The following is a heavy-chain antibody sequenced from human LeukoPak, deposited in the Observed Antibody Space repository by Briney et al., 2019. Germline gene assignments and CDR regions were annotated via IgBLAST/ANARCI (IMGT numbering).Heavy chain of an antibody. Sequence: SETLSLTCTVSGGSISSSSYYWGWIRQPPGKGLEWIGSIYYSGSTYYNPSLKSRVTISVDTSKNQFSLKLSSVTAADTAVYYCARDGAVHYYDSSGYRGDAFDIWGQGTMVTVSS. D-gene: IGHD3-22*01. CDR1: GGSISSSSYY. CDR2: IYYSGST. CDR3: ARDGAVHYYDSSGYRGDAFDI. J-gene: IGHJ3*02. V-gene: IGHV4-39*02.